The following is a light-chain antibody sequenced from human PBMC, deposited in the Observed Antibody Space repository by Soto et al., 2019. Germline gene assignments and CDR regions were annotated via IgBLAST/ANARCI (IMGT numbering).Light chain of an antibody. CDR3: QHYNNWPLT. CDR1: QNIGTN. J-gene: IGKJ4*01. V-gene: IGKV3-15*01. CDR2: GAS. Sequence: EVVMTQSPATLSVSPGDRATLSCRASQNIGTNVAWYQHKPGQAPRLLLYGASTRATGIPARFSGSGSGTEFTLTISSLQSEDFAIYYCQHYNNWPLTFGGGTKVDIK.